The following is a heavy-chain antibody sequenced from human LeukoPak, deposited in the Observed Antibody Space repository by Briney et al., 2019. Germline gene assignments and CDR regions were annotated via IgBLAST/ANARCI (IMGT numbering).Heavy chain of an antibody. V-gene: IGHV4-38-2*02. D-gene: IGHD6-19*01. CDR3: ARVPQWLVPYYFDY. CDR2: IYHSGST. Sequence: PSETLSLTCTVSGYSISSGYYWGWIRQPPGKGLEWIGSIYHSGSTYYNPSLKSRVTISVDTSKNQFSLKLSSVTAADTAVYYCARVPQWLVPYYFDYWGQGTLVTVSS. J-gene: IGHJ4*02. CDR1: GYSISSGYY.